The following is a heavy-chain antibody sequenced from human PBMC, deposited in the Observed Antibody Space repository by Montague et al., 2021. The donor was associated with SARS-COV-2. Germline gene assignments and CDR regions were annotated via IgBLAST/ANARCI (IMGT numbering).Heavy chain of an antibody. J-gene: IGHJ4*02. CDR2: TYFTSKWSS. V-gene: IGHV6-1*01. D-gene: IGHD2-2*01. Sequence: CAISGGSVSSTRAAWNWIRQSPSRGLEWLGRTYFTSKWSSEYALSVKSRLIISPDTSKNQFSLRLMSVTPDDTAVYYCARAYCSSTSCYPIDYWSQGTLVTVSS. CDR1: GGSVSSTRAA. CDR3: ARAYCSSTSCYPIDY.